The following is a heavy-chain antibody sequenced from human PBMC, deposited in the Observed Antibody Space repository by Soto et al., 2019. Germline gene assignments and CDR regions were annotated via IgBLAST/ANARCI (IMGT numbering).Heavy chain of an antibody. V-gene: IGHV3-7*01. D-gene: IGHD3-9*01. Sequence: GGSLRLSCAASGFTFSSYWMSWVRQAPGQGLEWVANIKQDGSEKYYVDSVKGRFTISRDNAKNSLYLQMNSLRAEDTAVYYCARLLRYFDWLLAPYYYRMDVWGQGTTVTVSS. J-gene: IGHJ6*02. CDR3: ARLLRYFDWLLAPYYYRMDV. CDR2: IKQDGSEK. CDR1: GFTFSSYW.